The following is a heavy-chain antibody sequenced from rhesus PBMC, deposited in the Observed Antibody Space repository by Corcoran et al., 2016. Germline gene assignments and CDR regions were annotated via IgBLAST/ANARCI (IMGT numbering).Heavy chain of an antibody. D-gene: IGHD6-37*01. CDR2: INGNSGST. J-gene: IGHJ4*01. Sequence: QVQLQESGPGLVKPSETLSLTCAVSGGSFSSYWWSWIRQAPGKGLEWIGEINGNSGSTNYRPSLKSRVTISKDASKNQFSLKLRSVTAADTAVYYCARNFGWSLGYWGQGVLVTVSS. CDR1: GGSFSSYW. CDR3: ARNFGWSLGY. V-gene: IGHV4-80*01.